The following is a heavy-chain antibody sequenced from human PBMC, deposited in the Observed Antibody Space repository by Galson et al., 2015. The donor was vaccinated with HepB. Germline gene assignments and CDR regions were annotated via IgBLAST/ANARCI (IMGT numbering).Heavy chain of an antibody. CDR1: GFTFSSYA. CDR3: ASQRYESYYDYVWGSYRSPAGY. Sequence: SLRLSCAASGFTFSSYAMHWVRQAPGKGLEWVAVISYDGSNKYYADSVKGRFTISRVNSKNTLYLQMNSLRAEDTAVYYCASQRYESYYDYVWGSYRSPAGYWGQGTLVTVSS. V-gene: IGHV3-30-3*01. CDR2: ISYDGSNK. J-gene: IGHJ4*02. D-gene: IGHD3-16*02.